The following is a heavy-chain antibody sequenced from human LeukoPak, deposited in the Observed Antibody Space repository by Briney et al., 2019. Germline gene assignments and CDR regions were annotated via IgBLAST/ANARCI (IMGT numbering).Heavy chain of an antibody. CDR2: IYYSWTT. CDR1: GGSISSYY. CDR3: AGQLPHREWWFDP. D-gene: IGHD2-2*01. V-gene: IGHV4-59*01. J-gene: IGHJ5*02. Sequence: SEALSLTCTVSGGSISSYYWSWLRQPPGKGLEWIGYIYYSWTTNYNPSLKSRVTISVDTSKNQFSLKLNSVTAADTAVYYCAGQLPHREWWFDPWGQGTLVTVSS.